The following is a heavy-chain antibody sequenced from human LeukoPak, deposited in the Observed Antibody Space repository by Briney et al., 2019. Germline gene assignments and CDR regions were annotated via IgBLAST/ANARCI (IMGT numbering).Heavy chain of an antibody. V-gene: IGHV4-59*01. CDR3: ARAGFEKTYYYYMDV. CDR2: IYYSGST. J-gene: IGHJ6*03. Sequence: SETLSLTCTVSGGSISSYYWSWIRQPPGKGLEWIGYIYYSGSTNYNPSLKSRVTISVDTSKNQFSLKLSSVTAADTAVYYCARAGFEKTYYYYMDVWGKGTTVTISS. D-gene: IGHD1-14*01. CDR1: GGSISSYY.